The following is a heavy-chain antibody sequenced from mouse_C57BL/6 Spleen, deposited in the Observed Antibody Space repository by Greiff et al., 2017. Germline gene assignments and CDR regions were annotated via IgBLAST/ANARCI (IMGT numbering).Heavy chain of an antibody. CDR3: ARRYGSRWAMDY. J-gene: IGHJ4*01. CDR2: IDPEDGET. V-gene: IGHV14-2*01. D-gene: IGHD1-1*01. Sequence: VQLQQSGAELVKPGASVKLSCTASGFNIQDYYMHWVKQRTEQGLEWIGRIDPEDGETKYAPKFKGKATITAATSYNTSYLPLSSLTSEDTAVYYCARRYGSRWAMDYWGQGTSVTVSS. CDR1: GFNIQDYY.